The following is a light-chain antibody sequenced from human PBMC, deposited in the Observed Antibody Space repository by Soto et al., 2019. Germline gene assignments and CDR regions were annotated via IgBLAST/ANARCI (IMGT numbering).Light chain of an antibody. Sequence: EIVMTQSPATLSVSPGERATLSCRASQNINNNLAWYQQKPGQVPRLLIYHASTGATGIPARFSGSGSGTALTLIFGSVQSGDFAVHYCQPYNDWPLTFGGRTNEQLK. V-gene: IGKV3-15*01. CDR3: QPYNDWPLT. J-gene: IGKJ4*01. CDR2: HAS. CDR1: QNINNN.